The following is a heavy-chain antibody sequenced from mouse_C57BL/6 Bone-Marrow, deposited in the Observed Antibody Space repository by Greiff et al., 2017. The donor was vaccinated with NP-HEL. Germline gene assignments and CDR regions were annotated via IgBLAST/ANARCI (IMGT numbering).Heavy chain of an antibody. CDR2: ISDGGSYT. V-gene: IGHV5-4*03. Sequence: EVKLVESGGGLVKPGGSLKLSCAASGFTFSSYAMSWVRQTPEKRLEWVATISDGGSYTYYLDNVKGRFTISRDNAKNNLYLQMSHLKSEDTAMYYCARSSYYYGSSLGPWFAYWGQGTLVTVSA. CDR1: GFTFSSYA. D-gene: IGHD1-1*01. CDR3: ARSSYYYGSSLGPWFAY. J-gene: IGHJ3*01.